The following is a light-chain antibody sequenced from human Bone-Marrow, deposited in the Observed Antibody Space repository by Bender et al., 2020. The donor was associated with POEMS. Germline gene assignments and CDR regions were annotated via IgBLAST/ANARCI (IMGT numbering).Light chain of an antibody. V-gene: IGLV2-14*03. CDR2: DVS. J-gene: IGLJ2*01. CDR1: SRDIGTYNY. Sequence: QSALTQPASVSGSPGQSITISCTGTSRDIGTYNYVSWYQQYPAKAPKLLIYDVSNRPSGVSSRFSGSKSGNTASLTISGVQAEDEADYYCSSYSISNTPRVFGGGTKLTVL. CDR3: SSYSISNTPRV.